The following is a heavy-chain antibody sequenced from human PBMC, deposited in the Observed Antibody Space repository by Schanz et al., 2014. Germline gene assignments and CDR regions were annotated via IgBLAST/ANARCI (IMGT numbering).Heavy chain of an antibody. J-gene: IGHJ4*02. V-gene: IGHV3-72*01. CDR2: ITNKPNNYNT. CDR3: VRLDVHDY. CDR1: AFIFRSYS. Sequence: EMQLLESGGGLAQPGGSLRLSCAASAFIFRSYSMHWVRQAPGKGLEWVGRITNKPNNYNTEYAASVKGRFTISRDDSRNSLYLQMSSLKTEDTAVYYCVRLDVHDYWGQGTLVTVSA. D-gene: IGHD3-16*01.